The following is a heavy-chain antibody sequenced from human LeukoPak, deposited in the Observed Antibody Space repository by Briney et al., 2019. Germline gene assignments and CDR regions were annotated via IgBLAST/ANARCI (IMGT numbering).Heavy chain of an antibody. CDR2: IRYDGNYK. D-gene: IGHD2-8*01. J-gene: IGHJ4*02. Sequence: PGGSLRLSCEAFGLNFSSYGMHWVRQAPGTGLEWVAFIRYDGNYKFYADSVKGRFTISRDNAKKSLYLQMNSLRAEDTAVYYCARDNDYYDYWGQGTLVTVSS. CDR3: ARDNDYYDY. V-gene: IGHV3-30*02. CDR1: GLNFSSYG.